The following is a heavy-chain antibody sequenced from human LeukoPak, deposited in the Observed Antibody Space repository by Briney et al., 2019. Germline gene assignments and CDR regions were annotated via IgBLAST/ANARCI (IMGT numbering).Heavy chain of an antibody. D-gene: IGHD3-9*01. CDR3: ARNLGDILTGYYGDY. CDR2: IKQDGSEK. CDR1: GFTFSSYW. Sequence: GGSLRLSCAASGFTFSSYWMSWVRQAPGKGLEWVANIKQDGSEKYYVDSVKGRFTISRDNAKNSLYLQMNSLRAEDTAVYYCARNLGDILTGYYGDYWGQGTLVTVSS. J-gene: IGHJ4*02. V-gene: IGHV3-7*03.